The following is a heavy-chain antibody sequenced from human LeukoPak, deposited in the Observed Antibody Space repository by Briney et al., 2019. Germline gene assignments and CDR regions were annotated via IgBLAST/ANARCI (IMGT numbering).Heavy chain of an antibody. CDR3: ARVELGYCSSTSCHGYFDY. V-gene: IGHV4-39*07. Sequence: PSETLSLTCTVSGGSISSSSYYWGWIRQPPGKGLEWIGSIYYSGSTYYNPSLKSRVTISVDTSKNQFSLKLSSVTAADTAVYYCARVELGYCSSTSCHGYFDYWGQGTLVIVSS. J-gene: IGHJ4*02. CDR2: IYYSGST. CDR1: GGSISSSSYY. D-gene: IGHD2-2*01.